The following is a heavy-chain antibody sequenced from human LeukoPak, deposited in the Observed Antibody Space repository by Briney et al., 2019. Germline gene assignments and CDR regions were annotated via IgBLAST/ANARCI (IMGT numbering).Heavy chain of an antibody. J-gene: IGHJ6*02. CDR3: ARDGRYQLYGMDV. CDR2: ISYDGSNK. D-gene: IGHD2-2*01. CDR1: GFTFSSYA. V-gene: IGHV3-30-3*01. Sequence: GRSLRLSCAASGFTFSSYAMHWVRQAPGKGLEGVAVISYDGSNKYYADSVKGRFTISRDNSKNTLYLQMNSLRAEDTAVYYCARDGRYQLYGMDVWGQGTTVTVSS.